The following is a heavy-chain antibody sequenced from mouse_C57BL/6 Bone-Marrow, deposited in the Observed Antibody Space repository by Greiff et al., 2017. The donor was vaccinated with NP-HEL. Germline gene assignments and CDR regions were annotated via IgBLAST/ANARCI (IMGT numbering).Heavy chain of an antibody. CDR2: IYPGDGDT. V-gene: IGHV1-80*01. D-gene: IGHD2-4*01. CDR1: GYAFSSYW. Sequence: VKLQQSGAELVKPGASVKISCKASGYAFSSYWMNWVKQRPGKGLEWIGQIYPGDGDTNYNGKFKGKATLTADKSSSTAYMQLSSLTSEDSAVYFCARSLYYDYDVNYFDYWGQGTTLTVSS. J-gene: IGHJ2*01. CDR3: ARSLYYDYDVNYFDY.